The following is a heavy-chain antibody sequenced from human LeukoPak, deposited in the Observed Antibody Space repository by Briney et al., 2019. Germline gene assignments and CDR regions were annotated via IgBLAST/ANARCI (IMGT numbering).Heavy chain of an antibody. CDR1: GFTFSSHG. J-gene: IGHJ5*02. CDR3: AKVAGATAGWFDP. D-gene: IGHD1-26*01. V-gene: IGHV3-30*18. CDR2: ISYDGSNK. Sequence: GGSLRLSCAASGFTFSSHGMHWVRQAPGKGLEWVAVISYDGSNKYYADSVKGRFTISRDNSKNTLYLQMNSLRAEDTAVYYCAKVAGATAGWFDPWGQGTLVTVSS.